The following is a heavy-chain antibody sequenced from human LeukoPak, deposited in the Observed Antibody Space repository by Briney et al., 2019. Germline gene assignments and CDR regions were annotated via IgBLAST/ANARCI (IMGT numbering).Heavy chain of an antibody. CDR1: GYTLTELS. Sequence: ASVKVSCKVSGYTLTELSMHWVRQAPGKGLEWMGGFDPEDGETIYAQKFQGRVTMTKDTSTDTAYMELSSLRSEDTAVYYCATGGRGSGSYYFDYWGQGTLVTVSS. J-gene: IGHJ4*02. CDR3: ATGGRGSGSYYFDY. CDR2: FDPEDGET. V-gene: IGHV1-24*01. D-gene: IGHD3-10*01.